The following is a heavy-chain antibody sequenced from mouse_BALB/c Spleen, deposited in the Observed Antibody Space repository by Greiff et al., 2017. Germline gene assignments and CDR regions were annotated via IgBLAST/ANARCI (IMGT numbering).Heavy chain of an antibody. Sequence: LKESGPGLVKPSQSLSLTCSVTGYSITSGYYWNWIRQFPGNKLEWMGYISYDGSNNYNPSLKNRISITRDTSKNQFFLKLNSVTTEDTATYYCARADGSSFYFDYWGQGTTLTVSS. J-gene: IGHJ2*01. CDR2: ISYDGSN. CDR1: GYSITSGYY. V-gene: IGHV3-6*02. CDR3: ARADGSSFYFDY. D-gene: IGHD1-1*01.